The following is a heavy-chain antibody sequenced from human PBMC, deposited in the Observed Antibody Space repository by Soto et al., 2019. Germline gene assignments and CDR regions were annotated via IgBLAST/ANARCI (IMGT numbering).Heavy chain of an antibody. CDR1: GYSFTSYW. CDR3: ARTAAAGKNYYGVDV. CDR2: TYPGDSDT. Sequence: GESLKISCKGSGYSFTSYWIGWVRQMPGKGLECMGITYPGDSDTRYSPSFQGQVTISADKSISTAYLQWSSLKASDTAMYYCARTAAAGKNYYGVDVWGQGTTVTVS. D-gene: IGHD6-13*01. J-gene: IGHJ6*02. V-gene: IGHV5-51*01.